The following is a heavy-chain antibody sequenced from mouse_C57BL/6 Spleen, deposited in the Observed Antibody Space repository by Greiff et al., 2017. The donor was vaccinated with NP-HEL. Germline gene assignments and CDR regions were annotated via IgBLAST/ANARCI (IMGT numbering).Heavy chain of an antibody. CDR3: TLSGTGAFDY. CDR1: GFNIKDDY. D-gene: IGHD4-1*01. J-gene: IGHJ2*01. Sequence: VQLKQSGAELVRPGASVKLSCTASGFNIKDDYMHWVKQRPEQGLEWIGWIDPENGDTEYASKFQGKATITADTSSNTAYLQLSSLTSEDTAVYYCTLSGTGAFDYWGQGTTLTVSS. CDR2: IDPENGDT. V-gene: IGHV14-4*01.